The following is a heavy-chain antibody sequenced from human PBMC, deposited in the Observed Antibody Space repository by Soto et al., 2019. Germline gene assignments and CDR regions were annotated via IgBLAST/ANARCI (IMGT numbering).Heavy chain of an antibody. CDR1: GFTFSSYG. CDR3: AKDRRGGCSGGSCYSHWFDP. J-gene: IGHJ5*02. Sequence: QVQLVESGGGVVQPGRSLRLSCAASGFTFSSYGMHWVRHAPGNGLELVSVISYDGSNKYYADSVKGRFTISRDNSKNTLYLQRNSLRAEDTAVYYCAKDRRGGCSGGSCYSHWFDPWGQGTLVTVSS. CDR2: ISYDGSNK. V-gene: IGHV3-30*18. D-gene: IGHD2-15*01.